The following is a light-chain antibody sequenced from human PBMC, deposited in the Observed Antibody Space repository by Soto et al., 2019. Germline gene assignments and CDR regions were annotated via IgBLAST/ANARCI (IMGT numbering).Light chain of an antibody. CDR3: QQYNNWPVT. V-gene: IGKV3-15*01. CDR2: DAS. Sequence: EMVMTQSPATLSVSPGERVTLSCRASQSVSSKLAWYQQKPGQAPRLLIYDASTRATGIPARFSGSGSGTEFTLTISSLQSEDFAVYYCQQYNNWPVTFGGGTKVEIK. J-gene: IGKJ4*01. CDR1: QSVSSK.